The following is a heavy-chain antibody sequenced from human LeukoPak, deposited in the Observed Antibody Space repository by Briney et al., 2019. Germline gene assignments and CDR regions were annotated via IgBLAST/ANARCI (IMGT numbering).Heavy chain of an antibody. V-gene: IGHV1-18*01. J-gene: IGHJ4*02. CDR2: ISAYNGNT. CDR1: GYTFTSYG. D-gene: IGHD6-19*01. CDR3: ARAPPGVYSSGWKFDY. Sequence: ASVKVSCKASGYTFTSYGISWVRQAPGQGLEWMGWISAYNGNTTYAQKLQGRVTMTTDTSTSTAYMELRSLRSDDTAVYYCARAPPGVYSSGWKFDYWGQGTLVTVSS.